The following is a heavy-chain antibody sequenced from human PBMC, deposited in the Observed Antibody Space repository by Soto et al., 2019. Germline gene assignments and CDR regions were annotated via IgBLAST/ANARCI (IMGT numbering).Heavy chain of an antibody. V-gene: IGHV1-69*13. CDR3: ARALKYYYDSSGYYDGSGSFDY. CDR1: GGTFSSYA. Sequence: ASVKVSCKASGGTFSSYAISWVRQAPGQGLEWMGGIIPIFGTANYAQKFQGRVTITADESTSTAYMELSSLRSEDTAVYYCARALKYYYDSSGYYDGSGSFDYWGQGTLVTVSS. J-gene: IGHJ4*02. D-gene: IGHD3-22*01. CDR2: IIPIFGTA.